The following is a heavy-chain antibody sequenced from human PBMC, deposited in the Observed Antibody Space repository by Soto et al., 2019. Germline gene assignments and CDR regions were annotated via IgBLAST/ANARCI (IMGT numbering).Heavy chain of an antibody. V-gene: IGHV1-2*04. D-gene: IGHD6-19*01. Sequence: ASVKVSCKASGYTFTSYYMHWVRQAPGQGLEWMGWINPNSGSTNYAQKFQGWVTMTRDTSISTAYMELSRLRSDDTAVYYCARLVLSSGWYFFDYWGQGTLVTVSS. CDR1: GYTFTSYY. J-gene: IGHJ4*02. CDR2: INPNSGST. CDR3: ARLVLSSGWYFFDY.